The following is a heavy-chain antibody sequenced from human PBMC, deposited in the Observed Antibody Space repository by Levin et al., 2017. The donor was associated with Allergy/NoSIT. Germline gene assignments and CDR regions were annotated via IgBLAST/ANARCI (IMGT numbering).Heavy chain of an antibody. CDR3: ARDKGYSSSPHPAFDI. CDR1: GGTFSSYT. CDR2: IIPILGIA. D-gene: IGHD6-6*01. V-gene: IGHV1-69*04. J-gene: IGHJ3*02. Sequence: VASVKVSCKASGGTFSSYTISWVRQAPGQGLEWMGRIIPILGIANYAQKFQGRVTITADKSTSTAYMELSSLISEDTAVYYCARDKGYSSSPHPAFDIWGQGTMVTVSS.